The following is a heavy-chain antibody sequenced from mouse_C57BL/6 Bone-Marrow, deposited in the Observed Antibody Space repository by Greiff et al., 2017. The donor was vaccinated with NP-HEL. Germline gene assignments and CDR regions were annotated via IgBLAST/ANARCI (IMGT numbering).Heavy chain of an antibody. CDR1: GYTFTSYW. CDR2: IDPSDSYP. CDR3: AREGSYYFDY. V-gene: IGHV1-59*01. J-gene: IGHJ2*01. Sequence: QVQLQQPGAELVRPGTSVKLSCTASGYTFTSYWLHWVKQRPGQGLEWIGVIDPSDSYPNYNQKFKGKATLTVDTSSSTAYMQLSSLTSEDSAVYYCAREGSYYFDYWGQGTTLTVSS.